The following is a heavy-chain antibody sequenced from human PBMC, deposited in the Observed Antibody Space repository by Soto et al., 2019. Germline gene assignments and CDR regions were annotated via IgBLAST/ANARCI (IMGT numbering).Heavy chain of an antibody. J-gene: IGHJ4*02. CDR3: AIECYRCYRWYCCFDY. V-gene: IGHV3-33*08. Sequence: VQLVESGGGLVQPGGSLRLSCAASGFTFSSNGMRWVRQAPGKGLEWVAVIWYDGSNNYYANSVKGRITISRNNSRNTLYLQMNSMRAEDTAVYYCAIECYRCYRWYCCFDYWGQGSL. D-gene: IGHD3-16*02. CDR1: GFTFSSNG. CDR2: IWYDGSNN.